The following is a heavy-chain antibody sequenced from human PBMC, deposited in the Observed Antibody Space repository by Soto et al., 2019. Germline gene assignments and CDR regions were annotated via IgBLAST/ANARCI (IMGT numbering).Heavy chain of an antibody. J-gene: IGHJ5*02. V-gene: IGHV1-3*01. CDR1: GYTFTSYA. Sequence: GPSVKVSCKASGYTFTSYAMHWVRQAPGQRLEWMGWINAGNGNTKYSQKFQGRVTITRDTSASTAYMELSSLRSEDTAVYYCARGASMVRGATYLNWFDPWGQGTLVTVSS. CDR3: ARGASMVRGATYLNWFDP. CDR2: INAGNGNT. D-gene: IGHD3-10*01.